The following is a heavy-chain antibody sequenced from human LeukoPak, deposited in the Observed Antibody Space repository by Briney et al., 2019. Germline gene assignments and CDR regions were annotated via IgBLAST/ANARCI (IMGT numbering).Heavy chain of an antibody. V-gene: IGHV3-21*01. CDR2: ISSSSTYI. Sequence: PGGSLRLSCAASGFTFSSSTMTWLRQSPGKGLEWVSSISSSSTYIYYADSVKGRVIISRDNAKNSLYLQMNSLRAEDTAVFYCARDFVNAMEIWGEGTMVTVSS. J-gene: IGHJ3*02. D-gene: IGHD2-21*01. CDR1: GFTFSSST. CDR3: ARDFVNAMEI.